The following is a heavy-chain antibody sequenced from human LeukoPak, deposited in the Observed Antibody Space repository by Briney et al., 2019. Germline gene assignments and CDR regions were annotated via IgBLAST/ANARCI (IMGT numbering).Heavy chain of an antibody. J-gene: IGHJ3*02. D-gene: IGHD5-24*01. CDR1: GFTVSSNY. V-gene: IGHV3-53*05. CDR2: IYTGGST. CDR3: AKDIIYGRGRATITGAFDI. Sequence: PGGSLRLSCAASGFTVSSNYMSWVRQAPGKGLEWVSVIYTGGSTHYADSVKGRFTISRDNAKNSLYLQMNSLRAEDTALYYCAKDIIYGRGRATITGAFDIWGQGTMVTVSS.